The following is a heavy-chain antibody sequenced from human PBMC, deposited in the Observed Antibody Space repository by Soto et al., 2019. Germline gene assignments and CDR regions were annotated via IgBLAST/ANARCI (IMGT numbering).Heavy chain of an antibody. J-gene: IGHJ6*02. CDR1: GGSSSGYY. CDR3: ARGLPLWFGELSGNYYGMDV. Sequence: TSETLSLTCAVYGGSSSGYYWSWIRQPPGKGLEWIGEINHSGSTNYNPSLKSRVTISVDTSKNQFSLKLSSVTAADTAVYYCARGLPLWFGELSGNYYGMDVWGQGTTVTVSS. CDR2: INHSGST. V-gene: IGHV4-34*01. D-gene: IGHD3-10*01.